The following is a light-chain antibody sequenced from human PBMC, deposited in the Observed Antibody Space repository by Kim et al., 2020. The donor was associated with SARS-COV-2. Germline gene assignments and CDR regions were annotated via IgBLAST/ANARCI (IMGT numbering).Light chain of an antibody. CDR2: DVS. V-gene: IGLV2-14*03. CDR1: SSDVAVYKY. CDR3: NSYTTTSTL. J-gene: IGLJ2*01. Sequence: QSALTQPASVSGSPGQSITISCTGTSSDVAVYKYVSWYQHHPGKAPKLMIYDVSKRPSGVSNRFSGSKSGNTASLTISGLQAEDEADYYCNSYTTTSTLFGGGTQLTVL.